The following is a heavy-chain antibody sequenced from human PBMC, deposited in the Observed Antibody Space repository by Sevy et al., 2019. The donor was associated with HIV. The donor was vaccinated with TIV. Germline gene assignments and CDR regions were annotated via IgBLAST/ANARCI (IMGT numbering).Heavy chain of an antibody. V-gene: IGHV3-30-3*01. CDR3: ARDGGYSIKWYPLY. D-gene: IGHD6-13*01. J-gene: IGHJ4*01. CDR1: GFAFSSHA. Sequence: GWSLRLSCAASGFAFSSHAMHWVRQAPGNGLEWVAVISYEGTETFYAASVEGRFTISRDNSKSMLSLQINSLRPEDTAVYYCARDGGYSIKWYPLYWGHGTLVTVSS. CDR2: ISYEGTET.